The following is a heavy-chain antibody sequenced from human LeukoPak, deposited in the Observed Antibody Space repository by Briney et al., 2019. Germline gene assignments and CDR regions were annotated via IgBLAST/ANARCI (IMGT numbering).Heavy chain of an antibody. J-gene: IGHJ4*02. CDR1: GFTFSSYS. D-gene: IGHD5-12*01. Sequence: GGSLRLSCAASGFTFSSYSMNWVRQAPGKGLEWVSYISSSSTIYYADSVKGRFTISRDNAKNSLYLQMNSLRAEDTAVYYCARGWSRATHGNYWGQGTLVTVSS. V-gene: IGHV3-48*01. CDR2: ISSSSTI. CDR3: ARGWSRATHGNY.